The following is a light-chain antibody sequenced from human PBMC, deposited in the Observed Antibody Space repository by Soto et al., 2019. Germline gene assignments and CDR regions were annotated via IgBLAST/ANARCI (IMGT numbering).Light chain of an antibody. CDR1: SSDLAIYNY. CDR2: QVT. V-gene: IGLV2-14*01. Sequence: QSALTQPASVSGSPGQSITISCTGTSSDLAIYNYVSWYQQQPGKAPKLMIYQVTNRPSGVSNRFSGSTSGNAASLTISALQTDDEAEYFCCSSAPDSTYVCGTGTKVTVL. CDR3: CSSAPDSTYV. J-gene: IGLJ1*01.